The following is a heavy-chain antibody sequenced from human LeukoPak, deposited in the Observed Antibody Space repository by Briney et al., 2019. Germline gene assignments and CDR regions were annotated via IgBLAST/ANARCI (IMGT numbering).Heavy chain of an antibody. CDR2: IKSKTDGGTA. D-gene: IGHD6-19*01. V-gene: IGHV3-15*01. CDR1: GFTFNNAW. Sequence: GGSLRLSCAASGFTFNNAWMSWVRQAPGKGLEWVGRIKSKTDGGTADHAAPVKGRFTISRDDPENTLYLQMNSLKTEDTAMYYCTTLAVAGGGQGTLVTVSS. CDR3: TTLAVAG. J-gene: IGHJ4*02.